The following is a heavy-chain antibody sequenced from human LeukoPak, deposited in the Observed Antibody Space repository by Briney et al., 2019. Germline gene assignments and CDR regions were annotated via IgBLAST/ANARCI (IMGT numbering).Heavy chain of an antibody. CDR1: GFTFSDYY. D-gene: IGHD2-2*01. CDR2: ISSSGSTI. Sequence: GGSLRLSCAASGFTFSDYYMSWIRQAPGKGLEWVSYISSSGSTIYYADSVKGRFTISRDNAKNSLYLQMNSLRAEDTAVYYCAKSMEYCSSTSCYAPYYFDYWGQGTLVTVSS. J-gene: IGHJ4*02. V-gene: IGHV3-11*01. CDR3: AKSMEYCSSTSCYAPYYFDY.